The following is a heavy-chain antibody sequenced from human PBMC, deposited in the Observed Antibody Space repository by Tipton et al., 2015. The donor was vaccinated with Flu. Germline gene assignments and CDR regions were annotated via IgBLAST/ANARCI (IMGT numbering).Heavy chain of an antibody. D-gene: IGHD3-16*01. CDR1: GFTFSSYW. V-gene: IGHV3-7*01. Sequence: SLRLSCAASGFTFSSYWMSWVRQAPGKGLEWVANIKQDGSEKYYVDSVKGRFTISRDNAKNPLYLQMNSLRAEDTAVYYCARLGKLLDAFDIWGQGTMVTVSS. CDR2: IKQDGSEK. J-gene: IGHJ3*02. CDR3: ARLGKLLDAFDI.